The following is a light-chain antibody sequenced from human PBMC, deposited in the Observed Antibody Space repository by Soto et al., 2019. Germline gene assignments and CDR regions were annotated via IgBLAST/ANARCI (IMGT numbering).Light chain of an antibody. CDR2: GAA. CDR3: QQYHNWPA. CDR1: QSVFSS. Sequence: DIVMTQSPATLSVSPGERATLSCRASQSVFSSLAWYQQKPGQAPRLLIYGAATRATGIPARFSGSGSGTEFTLTISSLQSEDFAVYFCQQYHNWPAFGQGTKVDIK. V-gene: IGKV3-15*01. J-gene: IGKJ1*01.